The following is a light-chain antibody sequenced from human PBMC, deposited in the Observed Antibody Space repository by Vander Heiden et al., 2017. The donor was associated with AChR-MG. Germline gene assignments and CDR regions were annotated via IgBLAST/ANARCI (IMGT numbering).Light chain of an antibody. CDR1: SSAVGGYNY. CDR2: DVS. CDR3: SSYTSSSTRV. J-gene: IGLJ3*02. V-gene: IGLV2-14*01. Sequence: QSALTQPASVSGSPGQSIPISCTGTSSAVGGYNYVSWYQQHPGKAPKLMIYDVSKRPSGVSNRFSGSKSCNTAALTISGLQAEDEADYYCSSYTSSSTRVFGGGTKLTVL.